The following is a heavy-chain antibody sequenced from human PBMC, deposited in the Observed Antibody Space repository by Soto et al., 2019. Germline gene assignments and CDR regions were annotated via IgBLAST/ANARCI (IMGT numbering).Heavy chain of an antibody. CDR2: INPNSTSA. Sequence: ASVKVSCKASGYSLTSYYLHWVRQAPGQGLEWMGIINPNSTSASYAQKFQGRVTMTRDTSTSTVYMELSTLRSEDTAVYYCARDRDFWTGYEYYYYAMDVWGQGTTVTVSS. CDR3: ARDRDFWTGYEYYYYAMDV. V-gene: IGHV1-46*01. J-gene: IGHJ6*02. CDR1: GYSLTSYY. D-gene: IGHD3-3*01.